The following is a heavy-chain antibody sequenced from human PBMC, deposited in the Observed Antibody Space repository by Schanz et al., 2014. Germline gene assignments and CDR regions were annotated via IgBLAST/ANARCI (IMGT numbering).Heavy chain of an antibody. Sequence: QVQLVQSGADVKKPGASVKVSCKASGNTLSAYYIHWIRQAPGQGLEWMGWIDPNSGGTNYAQKFQGRVTMTSDTSITTVYMEVNSLTSDDTAVFYCARTASHDVCRGYIPHYAFDLWGQGTVVIVSS. D-gene: IGHD3-3*01. CDR3: ARTASHDVCRGYIPHYAFDL. V-gene: IGHV1-2*02. J-gene: IGHJ3*01. CDR1: GNTLSAYY. CDR2: IDPNSGGT.